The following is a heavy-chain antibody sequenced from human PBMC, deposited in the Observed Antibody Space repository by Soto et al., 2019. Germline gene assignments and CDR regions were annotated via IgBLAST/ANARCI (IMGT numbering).Heavy chain of an antibody. CDR3: ARGYGSGSYGLDY. D-gene: IGHD3-10*01. CDR1: GGSISSYY. V-gene: IGHV4-59*01. J-gene: IGHJ4*02. CDR2: IYYSGST. Sequence: SETLSLTCTVSGGSISSYYWSWIRQPPGKGLEWIGYIYYSGSTNYNPSLKSRVTISVDTSKNQFSLKLSSVTAADTAVYYCARGYGSGSYGLDYWGQGTLVTVSS.